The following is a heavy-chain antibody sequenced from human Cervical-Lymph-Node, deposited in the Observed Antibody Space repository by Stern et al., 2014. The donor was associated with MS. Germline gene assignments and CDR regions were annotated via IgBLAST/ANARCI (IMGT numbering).Heavy chain of an antibody. CDR3: GRDEGFNGDYVRGGWFDP. J-gene: IGHJ5*02. D-gene: IGHD4-17*01. CDR2: INPNNGGA. CDR1: GYTFTAEY. V-gene: IGHV1-2*02. Sequence: QAQLGQSGAEVKKPGASVKVSCKASGYTFTAEYMHWVRQAPGQGLEWMGWINPNNGGAIYAQKFQGRVTMTRDTSISTAYMELSRLRSDDSAVYYCGRDEGFNGDYVRGGWFDPWGQGTLVTVSS.